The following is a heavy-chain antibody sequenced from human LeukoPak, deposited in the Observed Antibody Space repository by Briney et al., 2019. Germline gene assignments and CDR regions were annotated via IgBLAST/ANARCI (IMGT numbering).Heavy chain of an antibody. CDR1: GFTFSSYG. CDR2: IWYDGSNK. V-gene: IGHV3-33*01. J-gene: IGHJ6*04. D-gene: IGHD3-10*01. Sequence: PGGSLRLSCAASGFTFSSYGMHWVRQAPGKGLEWVAVIWYDGSNKYYADSVKGRFTISRDNSKNTLYLQMNSLRAEDTAVYYCARDSRGDYYYGMDVWGKGTTVTVSS. CDR3: ARDSRGDYYYGMDV.